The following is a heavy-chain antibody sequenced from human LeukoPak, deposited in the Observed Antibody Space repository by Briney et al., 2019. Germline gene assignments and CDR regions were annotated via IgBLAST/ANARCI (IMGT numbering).Heavy chain of an antibody. J-gene: IGHJ3*01. Sequence: GESLKISCKVSGYSFTSYCIGWVRQMPGKGLEGMGIIYPGDSGPTYSPSFQGRVTISVDKSINTAYLQWSSLQASDTAMYYCGMSGDRVPLQDDVFDVWGQGTMVTVST. V-gene: IGHV5-51*01. CDR2: IYPGDSGP. CDR3: GMSGDRVPLQDDVFDV. CDR1: GYSFTSYC. D-gene: IGHD1-26*01.